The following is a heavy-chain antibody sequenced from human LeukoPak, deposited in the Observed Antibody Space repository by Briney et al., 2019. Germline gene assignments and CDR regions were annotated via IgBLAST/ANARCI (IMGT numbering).Heavy chain of an antibody. V-gene: IGHV3-53*01. CDR3: AKEGYRYGYAIDY. CDR2: IYSGGST. J-gene: IGHJ4*02. Sequence: PGGSLRLSCAASGFTVSSNYMSWVRQAPGKGLEWVSVIYSGGSTYYADSVKGRFTISRDNSKNTLYLQMNSLRAEDTAVYYCAKEGYRYGYAIDYWGQGTLVTVSS. D-gene: IGHD5-18*01. CDR1: GFTVSSNY.